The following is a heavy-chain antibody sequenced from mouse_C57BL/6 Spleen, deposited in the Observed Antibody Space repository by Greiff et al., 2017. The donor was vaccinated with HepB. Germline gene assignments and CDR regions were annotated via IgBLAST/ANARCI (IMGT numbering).Heavy chain of an antibody. CDR1: GYTFTSYW. D-gene: IGHD1-1*01. CDR3: ARGRGDYGSSYDWYFDV. J-gene: IGHJ1*03. CDR2: IDPSDSYT. Sequence: VQLQQPGAELVKPGASVKLSCKASGYTFTSYWMQWVKQRPGQGLEWIGEIDPSDSYTNYNQKFKGKATLTVDTSSSTAYMQLSSLTSEDSAVYYCARGRGDYGSSYDWYFDVWGTGTTVTVAS. V-gene: IGHV1-50*01.